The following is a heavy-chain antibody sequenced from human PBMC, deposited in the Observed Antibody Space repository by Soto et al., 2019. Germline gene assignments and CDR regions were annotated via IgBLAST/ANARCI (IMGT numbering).Heavy chain of an antibody. V-gene: IGHV4-4*07. CDR2: LYSSGNT. Sequence: QVQLQESGPGLVKPSETLSLTCTVSGASISAYAWSWIRQPAGKGLEWIGRLYSSGNTNYNPSFKSRLTMSAGTFKNQFSLKPSFVTAADQAVYYCAGGPYSSGWYVVDLLGQGTLGTVPS. CDR1: GASISAYA. J-gene: IGHJ4*02. CDR3: AGGPYSSGWYVVDL. D-gene: IGHD6-19*01.